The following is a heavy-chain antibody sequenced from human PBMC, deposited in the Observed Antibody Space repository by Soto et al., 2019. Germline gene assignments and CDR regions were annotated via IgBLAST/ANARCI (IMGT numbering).Heavy chain of an antibody. CDR2: IYYSGST. CDR1: GGSISSGDYY. Sequence: SETLSLTCTVSGGSISSGDYYWSWIRQPPGKGLEWIGYIYYSGSTYYNPSLKSRVTISVDTSKNQFSLKLSSVTAAETAVYYCRGYCSSTSCSGTYYYYGMDVWGQGTTVTVSS. J-gene: IGHJ6*02. V-gene: IGHV4-30-4*01. D-gene: IGHD2-2*01. CDR3: RGYCSSTSCSGTYYYYGMDV.